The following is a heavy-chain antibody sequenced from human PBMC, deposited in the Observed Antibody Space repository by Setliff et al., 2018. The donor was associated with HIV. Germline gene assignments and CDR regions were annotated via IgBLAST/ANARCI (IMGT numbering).Heavy chain of an antibody. CDR2: INQGGSEK. CDR1: RFDFNNYW. J-gene: IGHJ4*02. CDR3: ARDVAVAGTEF. Sequence: PGGSLRLSCAASRFDFNNYWMSWVRQAPGKGLEWVAHINQGGSEKNHVDSVKGRFTISRDNARNSLYLQMNSLKADDTAVYYCARDVAVAGTEFWGQGTLVTVSS. V-gene: IGHV3-7*01. D-gene: IGHD6-19*01.